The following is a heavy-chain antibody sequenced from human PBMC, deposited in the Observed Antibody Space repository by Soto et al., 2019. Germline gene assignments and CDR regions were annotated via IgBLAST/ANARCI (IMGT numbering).Heavy chain of an antibody. V-gene: IGHV1-2*02. CDR2: INPNSGGT. J-gene: IGHJ4*02. CDR1: GYTFTGYY. CDR3: AREGYYDSSGYYPSFIDY. Sequence: ASVKVSCKASGYTFTGYYMHWVRQAPGQGLEWMGWINPNSGGTNYAQKFQGRVTMTRDTSISTAYMELSRLRSDDTAAYYCAREGYYDSSGYYPSFIDYWGQGTLVTVSS. D-gene: IGHD3-22*01.